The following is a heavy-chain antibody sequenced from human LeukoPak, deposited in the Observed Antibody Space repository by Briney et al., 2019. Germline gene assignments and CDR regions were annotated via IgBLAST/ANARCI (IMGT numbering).Heavy chain of an antibody. V-gene: IGHV3-23*01. D-gene: IGHD6-6*01. CDR2: ISGSGGST. CDR3: AKVPGIAARPDYFDY. CDR1: GFTFSSYA. J-gene: IGHJ4*02. Sequence: GGSLRLSCAASGFTFSSYAMSWVRQAPGKGLGWVSAISGSGGSTYYADSVKGRFTISRDNSKNTLYLQMNSLRAEDTAVYYCAKVPGIAARPDYFDYWGQGTLVTVSS.